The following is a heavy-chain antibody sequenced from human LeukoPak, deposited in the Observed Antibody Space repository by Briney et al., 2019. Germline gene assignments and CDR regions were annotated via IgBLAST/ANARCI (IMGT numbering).Heavy chain of an antibody. J-gene: IGHJ3*01. Sequence: PGGSLRLSCAASGFTFSNYAMSWVRQAPGKGLEWVSSINGSGGRTYYADSVKGRFTISRDNSKNTLYLQMNSLRVEDTAVFYCAKDLRGEFDAFDVWGQGTMVTVSS. CDR2: INGSGGRT. V-gene: IGHV3-23*01. CDR3: AKDLRGEFDAFDV. D-gene: IGHD3-16*01. CDR1: GFTFSNYA.